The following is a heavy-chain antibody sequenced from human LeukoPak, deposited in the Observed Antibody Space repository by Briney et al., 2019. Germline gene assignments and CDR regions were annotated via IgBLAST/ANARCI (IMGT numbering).Heavy chain of an antibody. Sequence: GGSLRLSCAASGFTFSSYEMNWVRQAPGKGLEWVSYISSSGSSIYYADSVKGRFTVSRDNAKNSLYLQMNSLRAEDTAVYYCARDPRCSSMSCYRSSFYGMDVWGQGTTVTVSS. J-gene: IGHJ6*02. CDR1: GFTFSSYE. V-gene: IGHV3-48*03. CDR2: ISSSGSSI. CDR3: ARDPRCSSMSCYRSSFYGMDV. D-gene: IGHD2-2*01.